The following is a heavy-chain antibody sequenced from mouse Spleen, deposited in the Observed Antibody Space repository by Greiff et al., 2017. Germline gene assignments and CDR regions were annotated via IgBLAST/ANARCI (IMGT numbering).Heavy chain of an antibody. CDR2: SRNKANDYTT. CDR3: ARDQIHYYGYWYFDV. D-gene: IGHD1-2*01. CDR1: GFTFSDFY. V-gene: IGHV7-1*02. Sequence: EVKLVESGGGLVQPGGSLRLSCATSGFTFSDFYMEWVRQPPGKRLEWIAASRNKANDYTTEYSASVKGRFIVSRDTSQSILYLQMNALRAEDTAIYYCARDQIHYYGYWYFDVWGAGTTVTVSS. J-gene: IGHJ1*01.